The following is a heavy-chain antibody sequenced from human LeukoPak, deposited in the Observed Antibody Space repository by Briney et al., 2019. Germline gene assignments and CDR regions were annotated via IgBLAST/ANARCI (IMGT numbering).Heavy chain of an antibody. D-gene: IGHD3-9*01. CDR3: ARGYDISRHYYGMDV. V-gene: IGHV4-59*01. CDR2: IYYSGST. Sequence: SETLSLTCTVSGGSISSYYWSWIRQPPGKGLEWIGYIYYSGSTNYNASLKSRVTISVDTSKNQFSLKLSSVTAADTAVYYCARGYDISRHYYGMDVWGKGTTVTVSS. J-gene: IGHJ6*04. CDR1: GGSISSYY.